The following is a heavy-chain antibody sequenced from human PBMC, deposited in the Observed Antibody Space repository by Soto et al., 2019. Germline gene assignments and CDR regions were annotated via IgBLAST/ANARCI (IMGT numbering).Heavy chain of an antibody. D-gene: IGHD3-22*01. Sequence: PSETLSLTCTVSGGSVSSGSYYWSWIRQPPGKGLEWIGYIYYSGSTNYNPSLKSRVTISVDTSKNQFSLKLSSVTAADTAVYHCARVGDPTYYYDSSGYYGMDVWGQGTTVTVSS. V-gene: IGHV4-61*01. CDR2: IYYSGST. CDR1: GGSVSSGSYY. CDR3: ARVGDPTYYYDSSGYYGMDV. J-gene: IGHJ6*02.